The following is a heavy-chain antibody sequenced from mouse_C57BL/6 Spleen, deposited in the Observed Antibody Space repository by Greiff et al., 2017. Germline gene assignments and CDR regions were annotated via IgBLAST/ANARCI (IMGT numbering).Heavy chain of an antibody. Sequence: VKLQQPGAELVKPGASVKLSCKASGYTFTSYWMHWVKQRPGQGLEWIGMIHPNSGSTNYNEKFKSKATLTVDKSSSTAYMQLSSLTSEDSAVYYCASITTVVAFDYWGQGTTLTVSS. D-gene: IGHD1-1*01. CDR1: GYTFTSYW. CDR3: ASITTVVAFDY. CDR2: IHPNSGST. V-gene: IGHV1-64*01. J-gene: IGHJ2*01.